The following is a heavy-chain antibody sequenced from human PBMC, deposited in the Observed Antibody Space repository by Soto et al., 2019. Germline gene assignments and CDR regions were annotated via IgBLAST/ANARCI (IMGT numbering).Heavy chain of an antibody. CDR3: VRDLRRQWRRLDPESYTGMDV. CDR2: MKPDDGGP. Sequence: GASVKVSCKSSGYTLSDYCIHWVRQAPGQGLEWLGWMKPDDGGPNYAQNFQGRVIMTRDTSTDTDYMELTRLTSDDTAVYFCVRDLRRQWRRLDPESYTGMDVWGQGTTVTVSS. V-gene: IGHV1-2*02. J-gene: IGHJ6*02. D-gene: IGHD5-12*01. CDR1: GYTLSDYC.